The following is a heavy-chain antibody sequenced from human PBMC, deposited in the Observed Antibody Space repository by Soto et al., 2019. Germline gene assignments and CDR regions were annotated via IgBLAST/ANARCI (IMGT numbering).Heavy chain of an antibody. CDR2: INAGNGNT. CDR1: GYTFTSYA. V-gene: IGHV1-3*01. Sequence: ASVKVSCKASGYTFTSYAMHWVCQAPGQRLEWMGWINAGNGNTKYSQKFQGRVTITRDTSASTAYMELSSVTAADTAVYYCARRGSGSYYPANWFDPWGQGTLVTVSS. D-gene: IGHD3-10*01. J-gene: IGHJ5*02. CDR3: ARRGSGSYYPANWFDP.